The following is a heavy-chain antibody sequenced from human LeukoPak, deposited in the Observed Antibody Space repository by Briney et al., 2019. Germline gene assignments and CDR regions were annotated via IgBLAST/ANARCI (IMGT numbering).Heavy chain of an antibody. J-gene: IGHJ5*02. CDR2: IIPIFGTA. D-gene: IGHD3-10*01. Sequence: SVKVSCKASGGTFSSYAISWVRQVPGQGLEWMGGIIPIFGTANYAQKFQGRVTITADESTSTAYMELSSLRSEDTAVYYCARDLDYYGSKWFDPWGQGTLVTVSS. V-gene: IGHV1-69*13. CDR3: ARDLDYYGSKWFDP. CDR1: GGTFSSYA.